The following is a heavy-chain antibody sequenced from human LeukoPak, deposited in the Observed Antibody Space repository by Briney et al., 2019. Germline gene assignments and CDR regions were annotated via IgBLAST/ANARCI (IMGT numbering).Heavy chain of an antibody. CDR2: ISRGGNTM. V-gene: IGHV3-11*01. CDR3: AREKTRDGYSIVDY. CDR1: GFTFSDYY. D-gene: IGHD5-24*01. J-gene: IGHJ4*02. Sequence: GGSLRLSCAASGFTFSDYYMSWIRQAPGKGLEWVSYISRGGNTMYYADSVKGRFTISRDNAKNSLYLQMNSLRAEDTAVYYCAREKTRDGYSIVDYWGQGTLVTVSS.